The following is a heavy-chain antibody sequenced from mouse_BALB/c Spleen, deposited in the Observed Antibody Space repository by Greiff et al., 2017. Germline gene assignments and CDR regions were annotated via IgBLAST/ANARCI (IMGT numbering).Heavy chain of an antibody. CDR1: GYSFTSYY. V-gene: IGHV1S135*01. J-gene: IGHJ2*01. Sequence: EVQLQQSGPELMKPGASVKISCKASGYSFTSYYMHWVKQSHGKSLEWIGYIDPFNGGTSYNQKFKGKATLTVDKSSSTAYMHLSSLTSEDSAVYYCANWDGGYWGQGTTLTVSS. D-gene: IGHD4-1*01. CDR2: IDPFNGGT. CDR3: ANWDGGY.